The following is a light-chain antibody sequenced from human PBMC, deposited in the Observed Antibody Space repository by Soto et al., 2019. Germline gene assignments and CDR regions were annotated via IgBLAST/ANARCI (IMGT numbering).Light chain of an antibody. CDR2: DAS. Sequence: EIVMTQSPATPSVSPGERATLSCRASQSVGSNLAWYQQKAGQAPSLLIYDASTRATGIPARFSGSGSGTEFTLTISSLQSEDFAVYYCQQYNNWYTFGQGTKLEIK. CDR3: QQYNNWYT. V-gene: IGKV3-15*01. CDR1: QSVGSN. J-gene: IGKJ2*01.